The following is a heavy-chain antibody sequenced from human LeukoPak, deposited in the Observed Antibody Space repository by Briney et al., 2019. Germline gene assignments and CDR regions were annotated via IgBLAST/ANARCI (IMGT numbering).Heavy chain of an antibody. J-gene: IGHJ4*02. CDR1: GYTFTSYY. CDR3: ARDSYYDYVWGSYRYDWYFDY. CDR2: INPSVGST. V-gene: IGHV1-46*03. Sequence: ASVKVSCKASGYTFTSYYMHWVRQAPGQGLEWMGIINPSVGSTSYAQKFQGRVTMTRDTSTSTVYMELSSLRSEDTAVYYCARDSYYDYVWGSYRYDWYFDYWGQGTLVTVSS. D-gene: IGHD3-16*02.